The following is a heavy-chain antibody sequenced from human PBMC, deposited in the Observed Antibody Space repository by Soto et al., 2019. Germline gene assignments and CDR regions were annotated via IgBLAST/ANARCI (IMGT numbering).Heavy chain of an antibody. Sequence: SETLSLTCTVSGGSISSYYWNWIRQPPGKGLEWIGYIYYSGSTYYNPSLKSRVTISVDTSKNQFSLKLSSVTAADTAVYYCARVVRYYDSSGYYLNWFDPWGQGTLVTVSS. D-gene: IGHD3-22*01. CDR2: IYYSGST. V-gene: IGHV4-59*12. J-gene: IGHJ5*02. CDR1: GGSISSYY. CDR3: ARVVRYYDSSGYYLNWFDP.